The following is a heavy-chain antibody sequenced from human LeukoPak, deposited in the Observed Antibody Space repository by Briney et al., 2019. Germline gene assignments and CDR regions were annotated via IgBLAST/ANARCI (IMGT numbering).Heavy chain of an antibody. CDR3: ARGKITFGY. J-gene: IGHJ4*02. Sequence: SETLSLTCTVSGGSTSSDYWSWIRQSPGKGLEWIGYIYYSGSTNYNPSLKSRVTISEDTSKNQFSLKLSSVTAADTAVYYCARGKITFGYWGQGTLVTVSS. CDR1: GGSTSSDY. D-gene: IGHD3-10*01. CDR2: IYYSGST. V-gene: IGHV4-59*01.